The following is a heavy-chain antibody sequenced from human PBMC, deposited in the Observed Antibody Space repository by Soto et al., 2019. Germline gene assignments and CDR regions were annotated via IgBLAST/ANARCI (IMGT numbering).Heavy chain of an antibody. D-gene: IGHD6-6*01. Sequence: GSLRLSCAASGFTFSDYYMSWIRQAPGKGLEWVSYISSSGSTIYYADSVKGRFTISRDNAKNSLYLQMNSLRAEDTAVYYCARDQRYSSSSTPNYYYMDVWGKGTTVTVSS. CDR1: GFTFSDYY. CDR3: ARDQRYSSSSTPNYYYMDV. J-gene: IGHJ6*03. CDR2: ISSSGSTI. V-gene: IGHV3-11*01.